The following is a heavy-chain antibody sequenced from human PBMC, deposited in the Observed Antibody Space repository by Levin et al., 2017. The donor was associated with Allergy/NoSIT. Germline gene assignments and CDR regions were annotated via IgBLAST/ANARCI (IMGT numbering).Heavy chain of an antibody. Sequence: GESLKISCKASGYTFTGYYMHWVRQAPGQGLEWMGWINPNSGGTNYAQKFQGRVTMTRDTSISTAYMELSRLRSDDTAVYYCARVAGCSSTSCSAPWGQGTLVTVSS. CDR2: INPNSGGT. CDR1: GYTFTGYY. CDR3: ARVAGCSSTSCSAP. V-gene: IGHV1-2*02. J-gene: IGHJ5*02. D-gene: IGHD2-2*01.